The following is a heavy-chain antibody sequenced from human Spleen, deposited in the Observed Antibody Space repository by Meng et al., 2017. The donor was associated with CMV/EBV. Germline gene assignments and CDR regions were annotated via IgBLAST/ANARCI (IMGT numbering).Heavy chain of an antibody. CDR1: GFTVSSNY. Sequence: GESLKISCAASGFTVSSNYMSWVRQAPGKGLEWVSVIYSGGSTYYADSVKGRFTISRDNSKNTPYLQMNSLRAEDTAVYYCAQSGYRDAWFDPWGQGTLVTVSS. CDR2: IYSGGST. D-gene: IGHD3-3*01. CDR3: AQSGYRDAWFDP. V-gene: IGHV3-66*02. J-gene: IGHJ5*02.